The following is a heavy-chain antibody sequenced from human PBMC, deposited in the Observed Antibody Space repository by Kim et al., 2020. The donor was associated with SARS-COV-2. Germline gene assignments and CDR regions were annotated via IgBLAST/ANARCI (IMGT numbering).Heavy chain of an antibody. D-gene: IGHD6-13*01. J-gene: IGHJ3*02. CDR1: GFTFSNAW. Sequence: GGSLRLSCAASGFTFSNAWMSWVRQAPGKGLEWVGRIKSKTDGGTTDYAAPVKGRFTISRDDSKNTLYLQMNSLKTEDTAVYYCTTDQIGSSWFTHDAFDIWGQWTMVTVSS. V-gene: IGHV3-15*01. CDR2: IKSKTDGGTT. CDR3: TTDQIGSSWFTHDAFDI.